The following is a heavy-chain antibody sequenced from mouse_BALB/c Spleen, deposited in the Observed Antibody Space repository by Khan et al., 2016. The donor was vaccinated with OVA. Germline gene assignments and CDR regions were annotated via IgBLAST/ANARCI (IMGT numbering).Heavy chain of an antibody. J-gene: IGHJ2*01. D-gene: IGHD1-1*01. V-gene: IGHV1-9*01. Sequence: VQLQQSGAELMKPGASVKISCKATGYTFSGYWLEWVKQRPGHGLEWIGEILPGSGSSHYTEKFKGKATFTADISYKITYMKLSRLPSEDSAAFYWARVNYRSRYYVEYGGQGTTLTVSS. CDR2: ILPGSGSS. CDR3: ARVNYRSRYYVEY. CDR1: GYTFSGYW.